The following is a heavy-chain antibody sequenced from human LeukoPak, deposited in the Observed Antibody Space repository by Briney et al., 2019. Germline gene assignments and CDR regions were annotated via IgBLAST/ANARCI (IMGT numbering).Heavy chain of an antibody. Sequence: SETLSLTCTVSGGSISSDNYYWSWVRQPPGKGLEWIGYIYYSGSTYYNPSLKSRVTISVDTSKNQFSLTLNSVTAADTAVYYCARGGDWLFDYWGQGILVTVSS. J-gene: IGHJ4*02. CDR1: GGSISSDNYY. V-gene: IGHV4-30-4*01. CDR2: IYYSGST. CDR3: ARGGDWLFDY. D-gene: IGHD2-21*02.